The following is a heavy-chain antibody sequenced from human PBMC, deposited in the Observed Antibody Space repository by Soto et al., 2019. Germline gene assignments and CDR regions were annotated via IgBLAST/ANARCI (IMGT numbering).Heavy chain of an antibody. CDR2: INHSGST. D-gene: IGHD3-10*01. CDR3: ANAPGDYGSGSYYSPRPYYFDY. J-gene: IGHJ4*02. CDR1: GGSFSGYY. V-gene: IGHV4-34*01. Sequence: ASETLSLTCAVYGGSFSGYYWSWIRQPPGKGLEWIGEINHSGSTNYDPSLKSRVTISVDTSKNQFSLKLSSVTAEDTALYYCANAPGDYGSGSYYSPRPYYFDYWGQGTLVTVSS.